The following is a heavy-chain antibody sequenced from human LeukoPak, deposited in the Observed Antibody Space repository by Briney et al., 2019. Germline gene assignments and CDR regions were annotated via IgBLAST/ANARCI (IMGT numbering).Heavy chain of an antibody. J-gene: IGHJ4*02. D-gene: IGHD5-24*01. CDR1: GGSISSGGYS. Sequence: SQTLSLTCAVSGGSISSGGYSWSWIRQPPGKGLEWIGYIYHSGSTYYNPSLKSRVTISVDTSKNQFSLKLSSVTAADTAVYYCARNYIEFDYWGQGTLVTVSS. V-gene: IGHV4-30-2*01. CDR2: IYHSGST. CDR3: ARNYIEFDY.